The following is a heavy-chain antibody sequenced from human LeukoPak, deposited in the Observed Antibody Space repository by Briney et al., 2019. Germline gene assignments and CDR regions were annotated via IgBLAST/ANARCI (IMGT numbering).Heavy chain of an antibody. CDR2: IRSKIDGGAT. D-gene: IGHD2-21*01. CDR3: YTSITDY. CDR1: GFTFSSYA. J-gene: IGHJ4*02. V-gene: IGHV3-15*01. Sequence: GGSLRLSCAASGFTFSSYAMSWVRQAPGKGLEWVGRIRSKIDGGATDYAAPVKGRFTISRDDSKNTLYLQINSLKIEDTAMYYCYTSITDYWGQGTLVTVSS.